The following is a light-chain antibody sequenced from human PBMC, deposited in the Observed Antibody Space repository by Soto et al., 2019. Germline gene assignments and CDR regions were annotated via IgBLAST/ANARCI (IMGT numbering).Light chain of an antibody. CDR3: SSYTSSSLYV. CDR2: YVS. CDR1: SSDVGGYNY. Sequence: QSALTQPASVSGSPGQSITISCTGTSSDVGGYNYVSWYQQHPGKATKLMIYYVSNRPSGVSNRFSGSKSGNTASLTISGLQAEDEADYYCSSYTSSSLYVFGTGTKLTVL. V-gene: IGLV2-14*01. J-gene: IGLJ1*01.